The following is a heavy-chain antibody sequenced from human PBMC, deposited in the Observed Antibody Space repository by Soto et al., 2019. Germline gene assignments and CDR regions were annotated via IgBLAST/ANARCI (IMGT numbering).Heavy chain of an antibody. V-gene: IGHV3-64D*06. CDR2: STYIGGTP. CDR3: VKDYSHVRFPDY. CDR1: GFTLKDSA. D-gene: IGHD1-26*01. J-gene: IGHJ4*02. Sequence: EVQLVESGGGLVRPGGSLRLSCSASGFTLKDSAMHWVRQAPGRGLEQVAASTYIGGTPYYADSVKGRFTISRDNSQNTLYLQMSSLRPEDTGVYFCVKDYSHVRFPDYWGQGTLVTVSS.